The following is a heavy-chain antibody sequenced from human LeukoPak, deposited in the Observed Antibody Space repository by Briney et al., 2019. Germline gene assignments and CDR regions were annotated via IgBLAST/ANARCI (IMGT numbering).Heavy chain of an antibody. D-gene: IGHD4-17*01. CDR1: GYTLTELS. V-gene: IGHV1-46*01. J-gene: IGHJ4*02. CDR2: INPSGGST. CDR3: AREDYGDFLFDY. Sequence: GASVKVSCKVSGYTLTELSMHWVRQAPGKGLEWMGIINPSGGSTSYAQKFQGRVTMTRDTSTSTVYMELSSLRSEDTAVYYCAREDYGDFLFDYWGQGTLVTVSS.